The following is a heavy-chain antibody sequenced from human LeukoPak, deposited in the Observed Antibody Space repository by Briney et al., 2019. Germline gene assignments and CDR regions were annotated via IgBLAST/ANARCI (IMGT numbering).Heavy chain of an antibody. CDR2: ISYDGSNK. CDR3: ARDRARYYDYVWGSYPSLPNWFDP. V-gene: IGHV3-30*03. Sequence: PGRSLRLSCAASGFTFSSYGMHWVRQAPGKGLEWVAVISYDGSNKYYADSVKGRFTISRDNSKNTLYLQMNSLRAEDTAVYYCARDRARYYDYVWGSYPSLPNWFDPWGQGTLVTVSS. J-gene: IGHJ5*02. CDR1: GFTFSSYG. D-gene: IGHD3-16*02.